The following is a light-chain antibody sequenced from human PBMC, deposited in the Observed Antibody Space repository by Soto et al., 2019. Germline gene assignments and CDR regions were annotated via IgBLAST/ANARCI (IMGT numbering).Light chain of an antibody. J-gene: IGKJ1*01. V-gene: IGKV1-12*01. CDR1: QDINSR. CDR2: AAT. Sequence: DIQMTQSPSSVSASVGDTVTITCRASQDINSRLAWFQQQPGRPPKYVIQAATMLQSGFPSRFAGSGSGRDFTLTIHTLQPEDSATYYCLQVANFPRTSGQGTKVDIK. CDR3: LQVANFPRT.